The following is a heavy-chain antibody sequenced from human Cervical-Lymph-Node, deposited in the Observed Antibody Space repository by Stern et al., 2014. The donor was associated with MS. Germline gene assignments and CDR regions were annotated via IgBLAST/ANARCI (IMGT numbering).Heavy chain of an antibody. CDR2: INPSGGSP. V-gene: IGHV1-46*01. J-gene: IGHJ3*02. CDR3: AIGAFDI. Sequence: VQLVESGAEVKKPGASVKVSCKASGYTFTNFYMHWGRQAPGQGLEWMGIINPSGGSPSYAQKFQGRVTMTRDTSTSTVYMELSSLRSEDTAVYYCAIGAFDIWGQGTMVTVSS. CDR1: GYTFTNFY.